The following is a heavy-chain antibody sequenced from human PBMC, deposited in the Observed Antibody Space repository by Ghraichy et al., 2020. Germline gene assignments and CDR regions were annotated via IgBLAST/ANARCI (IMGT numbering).Heavy chain of an antibody. V-gene: IGHV4-61*01. D-gene: IGHD2-2*02. Sequence: SETLALTCTVSGGSVSSGTYYWSWIRQPPGKGLVSIREINHSGRSNYNPSLKSRVTISVDTSKNQFSLKLSSVTAADTAVYYWASGVVVPAAIVVNWFDPGGKGTLVTVSS. CDR3: ASGVVVPAAIVVNWFDP. CDR1: GGSVSSGTYY. CDR2: INHSGRS. J-gene: IGHJ5*02.